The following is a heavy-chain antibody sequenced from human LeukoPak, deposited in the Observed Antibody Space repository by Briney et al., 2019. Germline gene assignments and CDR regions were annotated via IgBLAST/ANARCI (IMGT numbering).Heavy chain of an antibody. Sequence: GGSLRLSCVASGFTFSSYWMHWVRQDPRKGLVWVSRISGDGRNINYADSVRGRFTISRDNAKNTLYLQMNSLRAEDTAVYYCARVISSWFDYWGQGTLVSVSS. CDR3: ARVISSWFDY. J-gene: IGHJ4*02. V-gene: IGHV3-74*01. CDR1: GFTFSSYW. CDR2: ISGDGRNI. D-gene: IGHD6-13*01.